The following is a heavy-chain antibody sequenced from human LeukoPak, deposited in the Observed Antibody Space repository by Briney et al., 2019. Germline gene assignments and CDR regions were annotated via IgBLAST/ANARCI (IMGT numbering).Heavy chain of an antibody. J-gene: IGHJ6*03. CDR2: IIPIFGTA. CDR1: GGTFSSYA. CDR3: ARSPLGYCSSTSCYSGYYYYYMDV. D-gene: IGHD2-2*01. Sequence: SVKVSCKASGGTFSSYAISWVRQAPGQGLEWMGGIIPIFGTANYAQKFQGRVTITADESTSTAYMELSSLRSEDTAVYYCARSPLGYCSSTSCYSGYYYYYMDVWGKGTTVTVSS. V-gene: IGHV1-69*13.